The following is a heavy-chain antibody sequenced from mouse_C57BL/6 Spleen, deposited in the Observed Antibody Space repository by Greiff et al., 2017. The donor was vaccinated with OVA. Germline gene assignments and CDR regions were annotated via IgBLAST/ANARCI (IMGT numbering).Heavy chain of an antibody. V-gene: IGHV1-50*01. CDR1: GYTFTSYW. J-gene: IGHJ2*01. D-gene: IGHD2-4*01. CDR2: IDPSDSYT. Sequence: VKLQQPGAELVKPGASVKLSCKASGYTFTSYWMQWVKQRPGQGLEWIGEIDPSDSYTNYNQKFKGKATLTVDTSSSTAYMQLSSLTSEDSAVYYCARRGVYYDYDHYFDYWGQGTTLTVSS. CDR3: ARRGVYYDYDHYFDY.